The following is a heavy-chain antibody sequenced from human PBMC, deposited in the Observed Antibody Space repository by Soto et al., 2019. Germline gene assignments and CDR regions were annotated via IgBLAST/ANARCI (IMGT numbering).Heavy chain of an antibody. CDR2: IIPILGIA. Sequence: QVQLVQSGAEVTKPGSSVKVSCKASGGTFSSYTISWVRQAPGQGLEWMGRIIPILGIANYAQKFQGRVTITADRSTSTAYMELSSLRSEDTAVYYWAREWWNGDYLIYYYGMDVWGQGTTVTVSS. V-gene: IGHV1-69*08. J-gene: IGHJ6*02. D-gene: IGHD4-17*01. CDR1: GGTFSSYT. CDR3: AREWWNGDYLIYYYGMDV.